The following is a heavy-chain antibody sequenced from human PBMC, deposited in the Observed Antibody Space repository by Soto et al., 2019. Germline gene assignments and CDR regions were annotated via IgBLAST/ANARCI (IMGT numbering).Heavy chain of an antibody. J-gene: IGHJ5*02. Sequence: PGGSLRLSCAASGITFSSYWMSWVRQAPGKGLEWVANIKQDGSEKYYVDSVKGRFTISRDNAKNSLYLQMNSLRAEDTAVYYCARDSSGSNNWFDPWGQGTLVTVSS. D-gene: IGHD2-15*01. CDR2: IKQDGSEK. CDR1: GITFSSYW. CDR3: ARDSSGSNNWFDP. V-gene: IGHV3-7*01.